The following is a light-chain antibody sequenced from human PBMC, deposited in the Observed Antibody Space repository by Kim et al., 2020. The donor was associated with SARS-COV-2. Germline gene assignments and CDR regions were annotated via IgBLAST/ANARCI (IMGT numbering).Light chain of an antibody. CDR3: CSRDSNVDHVL. J-gene: IGLJ2*01. Sequence: ALGQTVRITCQGDSLRDYYPSWDQDRAGPAPVLVAYGKNNRPSGIPALFSCSNSRITASLTISGAQAEDEADYYCCSRDSNVDHVLFGGGTKVTVL. CDR1: SLRDYY. CDR2: GKN. V-gene: IGLV3-19*01.